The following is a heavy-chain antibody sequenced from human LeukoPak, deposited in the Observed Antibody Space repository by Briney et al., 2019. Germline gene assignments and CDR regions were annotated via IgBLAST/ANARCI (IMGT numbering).Heavy chain of an antibody. CDR3: AKDSTDLLWFGELSIGGMDV. J-gene: IGHJ6*02. V-gene: IGHV3-23*01. D-gene: IGHD3-10*01. CDR2: ISGTGGST. CDR1: GFTFRSYA. Sequence: GGSLRLSCGTSGFTFRSYAMSWVRQAPGKGLDWVSGISGTGGSTYYADSVKGRFTVSRDNSKNTPYLQMNSLRVEDTAVYYCAKDSTDLLWFGELSIGGMDVWGQGTTVTVSS.